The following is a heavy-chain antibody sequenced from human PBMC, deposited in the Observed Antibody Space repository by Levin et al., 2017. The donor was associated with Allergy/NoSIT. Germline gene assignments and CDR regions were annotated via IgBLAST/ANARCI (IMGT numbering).Heavy chain of an antibody. CDR1: GFTSNSYS. CDR2: TNKWNNYM. D-gene: IGHD4-23*01. J-gene: IGHJ6*02. Sequence: GESLKISCAASGFTSNSYSMNWVRQAPGKGLEWVSTTNKWNNYMYYTRSVRGRFTISRDNAKNSLYLQMNSLRAEDTAVYFCSRGDYGGGAFGYYGMDVWGQGTTVTVSS. CDR3: SRGDYGGGAFGYYGMDV. V-gene: IGHV3-21*01.